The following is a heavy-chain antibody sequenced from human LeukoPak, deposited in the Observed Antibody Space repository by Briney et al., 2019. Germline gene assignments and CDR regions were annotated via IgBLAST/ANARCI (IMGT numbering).Heavy chain of an antibody. CDR3: AAGYNYYYYGMDV. D-gene: IGHD5-18*01. CDR1: GGSISSYY. CDR2: IYTSGST. V-gene: IGHV4-4*07. Sequence: SKTLSLTCTVSGGSISSYYWSWIRQPAGKGLEWIGRIYTSGSTNYNPSLKSRVTMSVDTSKNQFSLKLSSVTAAGTAVYYCAAGYNYYYYGMDVWGQGTTVTVSS. J-gene: IGHJ6*02.